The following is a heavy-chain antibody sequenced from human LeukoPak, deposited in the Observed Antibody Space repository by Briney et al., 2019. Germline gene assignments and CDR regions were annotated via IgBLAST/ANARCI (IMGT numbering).Heavy chain of an antibody. V-gene: IGHV4-31*03. CDR3: TRERGGVIDY. CDR1: GGSISSGGYY. CDR2: IYYSGST. J-gene: IGHJ4*02. D-gene: IGHD3-16*01. Sequence: SETLSLTRTVSGGSISSGGYYWSWIRQHQGKGLEWIGYIYYSGSTYYNPSLKSRVTISVDTSKNQFSLRLSSVTAADTAVYYCTRERGGVIDYWGQGTLVTVSS.